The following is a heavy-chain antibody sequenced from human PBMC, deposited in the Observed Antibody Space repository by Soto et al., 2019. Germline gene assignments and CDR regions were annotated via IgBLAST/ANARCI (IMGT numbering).Heavy chain of an antibody. CDR3: ARGLDFYGSGSPDLNGY. CDR1: GGSVSGASYY. J-gene: IGHJ4*02. Sequence: SETLSLTCTVSGGSVSGASYYWSWIRQPPGKGLEWIGNINHSGATNYNPSLKTRATISVDTSKKQFSLKLRSVTSADTAVYFCARGLDFYGSGSPDLNGYWGQGTLVTVSS. D-gene: IGHD3-10*01. CDR2: INHSGAT. V-gene: IGHV4-61*01.